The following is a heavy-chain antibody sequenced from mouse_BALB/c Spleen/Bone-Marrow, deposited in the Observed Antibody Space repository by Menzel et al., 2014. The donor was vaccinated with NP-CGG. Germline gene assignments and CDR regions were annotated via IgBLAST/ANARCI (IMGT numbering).Heavy chain of an antibody. CDR2: ISSGGST. Sequence: EVHLVESGGGLVQPGGSRKLSCAANGFTFSSFGMHWVRKAPEKGLEWVASISSGGSTYYPDSVKGRFTISRDNARNILYLQMSSLKSEDTAMYYCARALRPHYYAMDYWGQGTSVTVSS. CDR3: ARALRPHYYAMDY. D-gene: IGHD1-2*01. V-gene: IGHV5-6-5*01. J-gene: IGHJ4*01. CDR1: GFTFSSFG.